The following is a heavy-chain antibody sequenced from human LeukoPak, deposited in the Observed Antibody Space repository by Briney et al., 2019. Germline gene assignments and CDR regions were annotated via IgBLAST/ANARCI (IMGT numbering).Heavy chain of an antibody. Sequence: GGSLRLSCAASGFTFSSYSMYWVRQAPGKGLEWVSYISSSSNTIYYADSVKGRFTISRDNAKNSLYLQMNSLRAEDTAVYYCARDRGDWLPRDIDYWGQGTLVTVSS. CDR2: ISSSSNTI. J-gene: IGHJ4*02. V-gene: IGHV3-48*01. CDR3: ARDRGDWLPRDIDY. CDR1: GFTFSSYS. D-gene: IGHD2-21*02.